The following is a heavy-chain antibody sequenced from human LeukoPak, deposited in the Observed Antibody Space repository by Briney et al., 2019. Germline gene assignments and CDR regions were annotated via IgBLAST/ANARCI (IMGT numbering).Heavy chain of an antibody. CDR3: ARVQGGRKAFDY. J-gene: IGHJ4*02. Sequence: SQTLSLTCAISGDSVSSNSAAWNWIRQSPXXXLEWLGRTYYRSKWYNDYAVSVKSRITINPDTSKNQFSLQLNSVTPEDTAVYYCARVQGGRKAFDYWGQGTLVTVSS. CDR1: GDSVSSNSAA. CDR2: TYYRSKWYN. V-gene: IGHV6-1*01. D-gene: IGHD1-26*01.